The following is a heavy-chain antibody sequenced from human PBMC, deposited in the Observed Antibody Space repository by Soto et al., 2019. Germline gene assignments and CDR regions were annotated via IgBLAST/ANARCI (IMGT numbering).Heavy chain of an antibody. CDR2: INHSGST. CDR1: GGSFSGYY. D-gene: IGHD3-22*01. J-gene: IGHJ4*02. Sequence: QVQLQQWGAGLLKPSETLSLTCAVYGGSFSGYYWSWIRQPPGKGLECIGEINHSGSTNYNPSLKSRVTISVDTSKNQFSLKLSSVTAADTAVYYCARGLPYYYDSSGSYYFDYWGQGTLVTVSS. V-gene: IGHV4-34*01. CDR3: ARGLPYYYDSSGSYYFDY.